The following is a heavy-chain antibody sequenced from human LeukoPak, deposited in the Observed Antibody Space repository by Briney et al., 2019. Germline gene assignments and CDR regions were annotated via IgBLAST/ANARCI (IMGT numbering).Heavy chain of an antibody. CDR2: FDPEDGET. D-gene: IGHD3-16*01. J-gene: IGHJ3*02. Sequence: ASVKVPCKVSGYTLTELSMHWVRQAPGKGLEWMGGFDPEDGETIYAQKFQGRVTMTEDTSTDTAYMELSSLRSEDTAVYYCATDANTHLLDPFDDAFDIWGQGTMVTVSS. CDR3: ATDANTHLLDPFDDAFDI. CDR1: GYTLTELS. V-gene: IGHV1-24*01.